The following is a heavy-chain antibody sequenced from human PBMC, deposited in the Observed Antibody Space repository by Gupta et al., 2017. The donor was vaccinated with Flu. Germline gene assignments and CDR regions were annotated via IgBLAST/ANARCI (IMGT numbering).Heavy chain of an antibody. J-gene: IGHJ6*02. V-gene: IGHV3-7*01. CDR2: IKQDGSEK. CDR1: GFTFSSYW. D-gene: IGHD2-15*01. Sequence: EVQLVESGGGLVQPGGSLRLSCAASGFTFSSYWMSWVRQAPGKGLEWVANIKQDGSEKYYVDSVKGRFTISRDNAKNSLYLQMNSLRAEDTAVYYCARPTPYYYYGMDVWGQGTTVTVSS. CDR3: ARPTPYYYYGMDV.